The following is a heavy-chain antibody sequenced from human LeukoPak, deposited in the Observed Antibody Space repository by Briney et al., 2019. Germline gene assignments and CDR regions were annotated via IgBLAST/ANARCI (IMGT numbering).Heavy chain of an antibody. CDR3: ARDREAGTRTGDVFDI. D-gene: IGHD3-10*01. Sequence: GGSLRLSCAASGFTFSDYYMSWIRQAPGKGLEWGSYISGNGGSTHYADSVKGRFTISRDNAKNSLYLQMNSLRDEGTAVFYCARDREAGTRTGDVFDIWGQGTMVTVSS. J-gene: IGHJ3*02. CDR2: ISGNGGST. V-gene: IGHV3-11*01. CDR1: GFTFSDYY.